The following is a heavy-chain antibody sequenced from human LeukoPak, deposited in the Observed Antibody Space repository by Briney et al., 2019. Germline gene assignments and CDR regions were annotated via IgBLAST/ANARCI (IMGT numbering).Heavy chain of an antibody. CDR3: ARDIVGATTTSFDY. V-gene: IGHV3-48*03. CDR1: RFTSSSYE. D-gene: IGHD1-26*01. CDR2: ISSSGSTI. Sequence: HRGGSLSPSCAPSRFTSSSYEMNCDRPAPGGGREWVSSISSSGSTIYYADSVKGRFTISRDNAKNSLYLQMNSLRAEDTALYYCARDIVGATTTSFDYWGQGTLVTVSS. J-gene: IGHJ4*02.